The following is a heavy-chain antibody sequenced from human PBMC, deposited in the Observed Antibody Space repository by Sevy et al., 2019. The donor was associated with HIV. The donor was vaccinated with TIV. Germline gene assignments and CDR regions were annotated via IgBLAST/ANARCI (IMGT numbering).Heavy chain of an antibody. CDR1: GGTFSNYA. D-gene: IGHD6-19*01. CDR3: AVSSGLDAFHI. Sequence: SVKVSCKASGGTFSNYAISWVRQAPGQGLEWMGRIIPISGTGNNAQKFQGRATITADESRITAYMELTSLTSEDTAVYYCAVSSGLDAFHIWGQGTMVTVSS. J-gene: IGHJ3*02. CDR2: IIPISGTG. V-gene: IGHV1-69*13.